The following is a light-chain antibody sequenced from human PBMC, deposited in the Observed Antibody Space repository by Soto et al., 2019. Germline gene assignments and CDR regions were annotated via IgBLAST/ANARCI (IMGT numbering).Light chain of an antibody. J-gene: IGKJ5*01. CDR1: QSVAGSY. CDR2: GAS. CDR3: QQYGSSIT. V-gene: IGKV3-20*01. Sequence: EIVLTQSPGTLSLSPGERATLSCRASQSVAGSYLAWYQQKPGQAPRLLIYGASSRATGIPDRFSGSGSGTDFTLTINRLEPEDFAVYYCQQYGSSITFGQGTRLEIK.